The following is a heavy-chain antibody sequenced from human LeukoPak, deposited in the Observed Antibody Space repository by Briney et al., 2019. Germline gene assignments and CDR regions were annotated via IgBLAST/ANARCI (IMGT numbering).Heavy chain of an antibody. V-gene: IGHV3-15*01. J-gene: IGHJ6*03. CDR1: GFTFSNAW. CDR2: IKSKTDGGTT. CDR3: TTDFYGFGELFFFYYYYMDV. Sequence: GGSLRLSCAASGFTFSNAWMSWVRQAPGKGLEWVGRIKSKTDGGTTDYAAPVKGRFTISRDDSKNTLYLQMNSLKTEDTAVYYCTTDFYGFGELFFFYYYYMDVWGKGTTVTISS. D-gene: IGHD3-10*01.